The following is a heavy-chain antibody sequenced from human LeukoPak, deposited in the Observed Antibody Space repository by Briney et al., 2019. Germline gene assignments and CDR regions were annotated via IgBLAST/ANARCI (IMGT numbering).Heavy chain of an antibody. CDR1: GFTLSSYA. CDR3: AKSWGYTRPYYNYMDV. D-gene: IGHD3-16*02. J-gene: IGHJ6*03. CDR2: IGYRGGSI. Sequence: PGGSLRLSCAASGFTLSSYAMSWVRQAPGKGLEWVSIIGYRGGSIYYAYSVQGRFTISRDNSKNTLSLQMNGLRPEDTAVYYCAKSWGYTRPYYNYMDVWGKGTTVTVSS. V-gene: IGHV3-23*01.